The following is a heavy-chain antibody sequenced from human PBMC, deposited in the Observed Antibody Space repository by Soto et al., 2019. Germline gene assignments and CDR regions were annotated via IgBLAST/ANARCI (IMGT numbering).Heavy chain of an antibody. CDR2: IYHSGST. Sequence: SETLSLTCTVSGASIRSDDYYWTWIRHPPGKGLEWIGSIYHSGSTYYNPSLKSRVTISVDTAKNQFSLKLISVTDADTAVYYCVRGGGGATTNYYYCMDVWGQGTMVIASS. V-gene: IGHV4-38-2*02. CDR1: GASIRSDDYY. D-gene: IGHD1-26*01. CDR3: VRGGGGATTNYYYCMDV. J-gene: IGHJ6*02.